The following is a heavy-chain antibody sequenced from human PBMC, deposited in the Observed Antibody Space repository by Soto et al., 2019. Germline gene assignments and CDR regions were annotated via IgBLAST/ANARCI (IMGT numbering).Heavy chain of an antibody. V-gene: IGHV4-30-2*01. D-gene: IGHD3-16*01. CDR2: ISHSGST. Sequence: QLQLQESGSGLVKPSQTLSLTCGVSGGSISSGDYSWSWIRQPTGKGLEWIGYISHSGSTYYNPSLKSRVTISVDRAKKQFSVRLSCVSAADTAVYYCARDGGNVYPDYYGMDVWCQGTTVTVSS. J-gene: IGHJ6*02. CDR1: GGSISSGDYS. CDR3: ARDGGNVYPDYYGMDV.